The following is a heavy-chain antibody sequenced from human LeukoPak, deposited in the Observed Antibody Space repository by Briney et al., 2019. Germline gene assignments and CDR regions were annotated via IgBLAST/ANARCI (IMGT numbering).Heavy chain of an antibody. CDR3: ARTRGPCSGGRCYLYYFDY. Sequence: PGGSLRLSCAASGFTFTDYYMTWIRQAPGKGLEWVSYITNGDSPMYYADSVKGRSTISRDNAKNALYLQMNSLRAEDTAVYYCARTRGPCSGGRCYLYYFDYWGQGTLVTVSS. J-gene: IGHJ4*02. D-gene: IGHD2-15*01. CDR1: GFTFTDYY. CDR2: ITNGDSPM. V-gene: IGHV3-11*01.